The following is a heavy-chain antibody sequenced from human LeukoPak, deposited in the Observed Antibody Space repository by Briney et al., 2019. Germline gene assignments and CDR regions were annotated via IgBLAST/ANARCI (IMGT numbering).Heavy chain of an antibody. D-gene: IGHD6-13*01. CDR1: GFTFSSYG. V-gene: IGHV3-30*02. J-gene: IGHJ4*02. Sequence: GGSLRLSCAASGFTFSSYGMHWVRQAPGKGLEWVAFIRYDGSNKYYADSVKGRFTISRDNSKNTLYLQMNSLRAEDTAVYYCAKDSPYSSSWFPLDYWGQGTLVTVSS. CDR3: AKDSPYSSSWFPLDY. CDR2: IRYDGSNK.